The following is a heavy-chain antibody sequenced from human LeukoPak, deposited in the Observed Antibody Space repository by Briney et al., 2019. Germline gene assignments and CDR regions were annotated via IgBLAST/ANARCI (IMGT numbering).Heavy chain of an antibody. Sequence: SQTLSLTCTVSGGSISSGSYYWSWIRQPAGKGLEWIGRIYTSGSTNYNPSLKSRVTISVDTSKNQFSLKLSSVTAADTAVYYGAGNWVVDRAIGPEWWFDPWGQGTLVTVSS. CDR3: AGNWVVDRAIGPEWWFDP. D-gene: IGHD5-18*01. CDR1: GGSISSGSYY. CDR2: IYTSGST. V-gene: IGHV4-61*02. J-gene: IGHJ5*02.